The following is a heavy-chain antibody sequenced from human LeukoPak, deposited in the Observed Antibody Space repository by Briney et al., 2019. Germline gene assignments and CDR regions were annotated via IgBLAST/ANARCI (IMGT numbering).Heavy chain of an antibody. J-gene: IGHJ4*02. CDR3: ARGAYDSSGYYHDY. CDR2: MNPNSGNT. D-gene: IGHD3-22*01. V-gene: IGHV1-8*02. Sequence: ASVKVSCKASGYTFTTYGINWVRQAPGQGLEWMGWMNPNSGNTGYAQKFQGRVTMTRNTSISTAYMELSSLRSEDTAVYYCARGAYDSSGYYHDYWGQGTLVTVSS. CDR1: GYTFTTYG.